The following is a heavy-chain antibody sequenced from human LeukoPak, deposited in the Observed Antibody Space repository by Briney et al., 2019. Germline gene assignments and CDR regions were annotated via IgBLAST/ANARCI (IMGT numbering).Heavy chain of an antibody. CDR1: GDTFASYD. V-gene: IGHV1-18*01. Sequence: ASVKVSCKASGDTFASYDISWVRQAPGQGLEWMGWISAYNGNTNYAQKLQGRVTMTTDTSTSTAYMELRSLRSDDTAVYYCARSCSGGSCYIGYYYGMDVWGQGTTVTVSS. CDR2: ISAYNGNT. CDR3: ARSCSGGSCYIGYYYGMDV. D-gene: IGHD2-15*01. J-gene: IGHJ6*02.